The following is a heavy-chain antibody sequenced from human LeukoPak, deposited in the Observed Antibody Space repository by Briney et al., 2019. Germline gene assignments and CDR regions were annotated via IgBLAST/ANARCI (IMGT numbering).Heavy chain of an antibody. CDR3: ARGLNNRKSGRRFDVFEI. J-gene: IGHJ3*02. CDR2: IYYSGST. Sequence: KASETLSLTCTVSGGSISSSSYYWGWIRQPPGKGLECIGSIYYSGSTYYNPSLKSRVTISVDTSKNEFSLKLSSVTAADTAVYYCARGLNNRKSGRRFDVFEIWGQGTMVTVSS. V-gene: IGHV4-39*07. CDR1: GGSISSSSYY. D-gene: IGHD3-3*01.